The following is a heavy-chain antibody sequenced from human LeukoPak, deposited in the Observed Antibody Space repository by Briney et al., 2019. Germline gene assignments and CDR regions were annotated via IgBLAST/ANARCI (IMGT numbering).Heavy chain of an antibody. D-gene: IGHD5-12*01. CDR1: GDSISTYY. J-gene: IGHJ4*02. CDR3: ARGGGYAMPRVFDY. CDR2: IYYTGST. Sequence: SETLSLTCTVSGDSISTYYWSWIRQPPGKGLEWIGYIYYTGSTNYNPSLKSRVTMSVDTSKNQFSLKLRSVTAADTAVYYCARGGGYAMPRVFDYWGQGTLVTVSS. V-gene: IGHV4-59*01.